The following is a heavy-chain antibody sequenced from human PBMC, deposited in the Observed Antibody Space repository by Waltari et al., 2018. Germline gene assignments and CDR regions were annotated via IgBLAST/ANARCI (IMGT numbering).Heavy chain of an antibody. Sequence: VQLQESGPGLVKPSETLSLSCAVSGASFTSSLYFWVWIRQSPGKGREWVGRIKSKTDGGTTDYAAPVKGRFTISRDDSKNTLYLQMNSLKTEDTAVYYCTTDLDIVVVVGYYYYGMDVWGQGTTVTVSS. V-gene: IGHV3-15*01. CDR3: TTDLDIVVVVGYYYYGMDV. CDR2: IKSKTDGGTT. J-gene: IGHJ6*02. CDR1: GASFTSSLYF. D-gene: IGHD2-15*01.